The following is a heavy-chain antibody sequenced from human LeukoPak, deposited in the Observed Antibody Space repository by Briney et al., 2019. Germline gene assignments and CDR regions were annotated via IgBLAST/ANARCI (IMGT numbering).Heavy chain of an antibody. CDR3: AKVGGWYPYYFDY. V-gene: IGHV3-23*01. D-gene: IGHD6-19*01. CDR2: ISGSGGST. J-gene: IGHJ4*02. CDR1: GFTFSSYA. Sequence: PGGSLRLSCAASGFTFSSYAMCWVRQAPGKGLEWVSAISGSGGSTYYADSVKGRFTISRDNSKNTPYLQMNSLRAEDTAVYYCAKVGGWYPYYFDYWGQGTLVTVSS.